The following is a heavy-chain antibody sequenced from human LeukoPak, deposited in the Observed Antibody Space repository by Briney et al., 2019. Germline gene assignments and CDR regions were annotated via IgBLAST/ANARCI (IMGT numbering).Heavy chain of an antibody. CDR2: ISIDGGGT. CDR3: VKYHNSCYSV. D-gene: IGHD2-21*01. J-gene: IGHJ4*02. V-gene: IGHV3-64D*06. CDR1: GFTFNIYA. Sequence: GGSLRLSCSPPGFTFNIYAMHWVRQAPGKGLEYVSAISIDGGGTYYADSVKGRFTISRDNSKNTLYLQMSSLRTEDTAVYYCVKYHNSCYSVWGQGTLVAVSS.